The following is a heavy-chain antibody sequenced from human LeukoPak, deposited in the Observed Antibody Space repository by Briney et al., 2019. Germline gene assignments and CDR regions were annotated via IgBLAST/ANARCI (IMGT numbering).Heavy chain of an antibody. CDR2: IYYSGST. Sequence: SETLSLTCTVSGGSISSYYWSWIRQPPGKGLEWIGYIYYSGSTNYNPSLKSRVTISVDTSKNQFSLKLYSVTAADTAVYYCSRDAYSYGSGSPGGGYYYYYMDVWGKGTTVIISS. V-gene: IGHV4-59*01. D-gene: IGHD3-10*01. J-gene: IGHJ6*03. CDR3: SRDAYSYGSGSPGGGYYYYYMDV. CDR1: GGSISSYY.